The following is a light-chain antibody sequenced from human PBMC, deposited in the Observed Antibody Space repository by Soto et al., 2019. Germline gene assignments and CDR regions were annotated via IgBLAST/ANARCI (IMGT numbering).Light chain of an antibody. Sequence: DSALTQSPRSLPVTPGEPASISCRSSQSLLHSNGYNYLGWYLQKPGQSPQLLIYLGFNRASGVPDRFSGRGSGTNFTLKISRVEAEDVGVYYCMQTLQTFLTLGGGTKVDIK. CDR1: QSLLHSNGYNY. CDR3: MQTLQTFLT. CDR2: LGF. J-gene: IGKJ4*01. V-gene: IGKV2-28*01.